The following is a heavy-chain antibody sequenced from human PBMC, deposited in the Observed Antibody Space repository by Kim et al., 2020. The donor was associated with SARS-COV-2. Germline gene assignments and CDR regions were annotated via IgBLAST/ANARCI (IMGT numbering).Heavy chain of an antibody. CDR1: GYSISSGYY. J-gene: IGHJ4*02. CDR2: IYHSGST. CDR3: AGPLIAVAGNFDY. Sequence: SETLSLTCTVSGYSISSGYYWGWIRQPPGKGLEWIGSIYHSGSTYYNPSLKSRVTISVDTSKNQFSLKLSSVTAADTAVYYCAGPLIAVAGNFDYWGQGTLVTVSS. V-gene: IGHV4-38-2*02. D-gene: IGHD6-19*01.